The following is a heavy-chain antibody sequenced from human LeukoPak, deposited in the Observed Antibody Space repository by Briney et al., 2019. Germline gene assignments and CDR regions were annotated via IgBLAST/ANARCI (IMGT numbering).Heavy chain of an antibody. CDR1: GFTFSGYA. J-gene: IGHJ4*02. V-gene: IGHV3-23*01. D-gene: IGHD3-3*01. CDR3: ARSFGVVIPAYFDY. CDR2: ISGSGDST. Sequence: PGGSLRLSCAASGFTFSGYAMSWVRQAPGKGLEWVSTISGSGDSTYYADSVKGRFTISRDNSKNTLYLQMNSLRAEDTAVYYCARSFGVVIPAYFDYWGQGTLVTVSS.